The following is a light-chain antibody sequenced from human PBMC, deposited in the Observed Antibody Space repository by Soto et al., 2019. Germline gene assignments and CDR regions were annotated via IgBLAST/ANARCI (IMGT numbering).Light chain of an antibody. J-gene: IGKJ1*01. V-gene: IGKV1-39*01. CDR2: AAS. CDR1: QSISSY. Sequence: DIQMTQSPSSLSASVGDRVTITCRASQSISSYLNWYQQKPGKAPKLLIYAASSLQSGVPSRFSGSGSATDFTLTISRLQPEDFATYYCQQSYRTPRTFGQGTKVEIK. CDR3: QQSYRTPRT.